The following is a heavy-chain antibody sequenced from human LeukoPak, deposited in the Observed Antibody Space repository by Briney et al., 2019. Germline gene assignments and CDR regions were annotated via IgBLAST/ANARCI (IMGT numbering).Heavy chain of an antibody. CDR2: IYPGDSDT. CDR3: ARHYCSSTSCYNYFDY. CDR1: GYSFTSYW. Sequence: GESLKISCKGSGYSFTSYWIGWVRQMPGKGLEWMGIIYPGDSDTRYSPSFQGQVTISADKSISTAYLQWSSLKASDTAMYYCARHYCSSTSCYNYFDYWGQGTLVTVSS. V-gene: IGHV5-51*01. J-gene: IGHJ4*02. D-gene: IGHD2-2*02.